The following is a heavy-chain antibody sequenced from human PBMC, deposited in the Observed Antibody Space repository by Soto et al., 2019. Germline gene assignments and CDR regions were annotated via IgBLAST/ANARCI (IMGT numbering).Heavy chain of an antibody. CDR3: ARARGSAMSRGGMDV. CDR1: GGSISSYY. Sequence: QVQLQESGPGLVKPSETLSLTCTVSGGSISSYYWGWIRQPPGKGLEWIGYIYYSGSTNYNPSLKSRVTISVDTSKNQFSLELSSVTAADTAVYYCARARGSAMSRGGMDVWGQGTTVTVSS. CDR2: IYYSGST. D-gene: IGHD2-2*01. V-gene: IGHV4-59*01. J-gene: IGHJ6*02.